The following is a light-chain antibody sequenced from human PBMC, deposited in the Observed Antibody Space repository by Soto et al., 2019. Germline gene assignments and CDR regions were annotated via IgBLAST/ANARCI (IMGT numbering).Light chain of an antibody. CDR1: SSDVGGYNY. V-gene: IGLV2-8*01. J-gene: IGLJ1*01. CDR3: TSYAGGNNV. CDR2: EVN. Sequence: QSALTQPPSASGSPGQSVTISCTGNSSDVGGYNYVSWYQQHPGKVPKLMVYEVNKRPSGVPDRFSGSKSGNTASLTVSGHQAEDEADYYCTSYAGGNNVFGTGTKVTVL.